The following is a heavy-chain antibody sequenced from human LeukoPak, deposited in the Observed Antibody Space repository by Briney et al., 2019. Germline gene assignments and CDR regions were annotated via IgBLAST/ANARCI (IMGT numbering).Heavy chain of an antibody. Sequence: GGSLRLSCAASGFTFSDYLMDWVRQAPGKGLEWVGRIRKKDKSYTTQYAPSVEGRFTISRDDSKSSLYLQMDSLKTEDTAVYYCSRDGSSSDWSAFDIWGQGTMVTVSS. CDR1: GFTFSDYL. J-gene: IGHJ3*02. V-gene: IGHV3-72*01. CDR2: IRKKDKSYTT. CDR3: SRDGSSSDWSAFDI. D-gene: IGHD6-25*01.